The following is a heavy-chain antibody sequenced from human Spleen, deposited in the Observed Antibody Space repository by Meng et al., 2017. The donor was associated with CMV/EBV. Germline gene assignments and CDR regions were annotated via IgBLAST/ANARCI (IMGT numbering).Heavy chain of an antibody. Sequence: GESLKISCAASGFTFSSYAMSWVRQAPGKGLEWVSYISTSGTTIYHAASVKGRFTISRDNAKNSLYLQMNSLRAADTAVYYCARLDSRSLEWLDYWGQGTLVTVSS. CDR2: ISTSGTTI. CDR1: GFTFSSYA. D-gene: IGHD3-3*01. V-gene: IGHV3-48*03. J-gene: IGHJ4*02. CDR3: ARLDSRSLEWLDY.